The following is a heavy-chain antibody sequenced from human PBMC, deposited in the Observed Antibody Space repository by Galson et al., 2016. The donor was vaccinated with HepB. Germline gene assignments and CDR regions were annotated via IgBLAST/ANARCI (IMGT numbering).Heavy chain of an antibody. CDR2: ISGSGGST. J-gene: IGHJ4*02. D-gene: IGHD3-10*01. Sequence: SLRLSCAASGFTFSNYAMSWVRQAPGKGLEWVSAISGSGGSTYYADSVKGRFTISRDNSKNTLYLHLSSLRFEDTAIYYCARGNYYGSGSYSYGAFYWGQGTVVTVSS. CDR3: ARGNYYGSGSYSYGAFY. CDR1: GFTFSNYA. V-gene: IGHV3-23*01.